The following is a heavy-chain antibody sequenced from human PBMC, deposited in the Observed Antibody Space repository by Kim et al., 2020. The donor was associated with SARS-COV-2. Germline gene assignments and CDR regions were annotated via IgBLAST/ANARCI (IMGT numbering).Heavy chain of an antibody. J-gene: IGHJ4*02. CDR3: AKAYSSSWDVDY. V-gene: IGHV3-30*02. D-gene: IGHD6-13*01. Sequence: YYADSVKGRFTISRDNSKNTLYLQMNSLRAEDTAVYYCAKAYSSSWDVDYWGQGTLVTVSS.